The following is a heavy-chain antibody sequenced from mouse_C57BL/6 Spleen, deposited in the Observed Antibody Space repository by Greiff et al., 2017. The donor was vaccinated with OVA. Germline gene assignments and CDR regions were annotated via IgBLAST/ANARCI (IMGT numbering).Heavy chain of an antibody. V-gene: IGHV1-55*01. Sequence: QVQLQQPGAELVKPGASVKMSCKASGYTFTSYWITWVKQRPGQGLEWIGAIYPGSGSTNYNEKFKSKATLTGDTSSSPAYMQLSSLTSEDSAVYYCAIRDCSGYVLDYWGQGTTLTVSS. D-gene: IGHD3-2*02. J-gene: IGHJ2*01. CDR2: IYPGSGST. CDR1: GYTFTSYW. CDR3: AIRDCSGYVLDY.